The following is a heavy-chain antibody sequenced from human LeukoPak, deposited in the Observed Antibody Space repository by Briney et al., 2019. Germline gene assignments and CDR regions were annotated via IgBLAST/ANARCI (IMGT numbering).Heavy chain of an antibody. V-gene: IGHV3-21*01. J-gene: IGHJ4*02. CDR3: VRGIAGAGYFDY. CDR1: GFTFSSYS. D-gene: IGHD6-19*01. Sequence: GGSLRLSCAASGFTFSSYSMNWVRPPPGKGGAWVACISSSSSYIYYAYSVKGRFTISRYNDKNSLYLQMNRLRVEDTDVYYCVRGIAGAGYFDYWGQGTLVTVSS. CDR2: ISSSSSYI.